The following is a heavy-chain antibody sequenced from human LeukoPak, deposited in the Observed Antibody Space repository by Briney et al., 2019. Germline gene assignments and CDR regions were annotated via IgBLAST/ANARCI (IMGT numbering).Heavy chain of an antibody. CDR3: ARGEITMVRGVLGPFDY. CDR1: GFTVSSNY. J-gene: IGHJ4*02. V-gene: IGHV3-74*01. D-gene: IGHD3-10*01. Sequence: GGSLRLSCAASGFTVSSNYMSWVRQAPGKGLVWVSRINSDGSSTSYADSVKGRFTISRDNAKNTLYLQMNSLRAEDTAVYYCARGEITMVRGVLGPFDYWGQGTLVTVSS. CDR2: INSDGSST.